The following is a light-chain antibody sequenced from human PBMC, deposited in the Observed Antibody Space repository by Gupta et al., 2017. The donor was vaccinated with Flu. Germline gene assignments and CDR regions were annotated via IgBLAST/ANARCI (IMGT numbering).Light chain of an antibody. Sequence: QSVLTQPPSASGPPGQRVTISCSGSSSNIGSKTVNWYRQLPGTAPKFLIHSNDQRPSGVPDRFSGSKSGTSASLAISGLQSEDEADYYCAAWDDNLNGVAFGGGTKLTVL. V-gene: IGLV1-44*01. CDR3: AAWDDNLNGVA. CDR1: SSNIGSKT. CDR2: SND. J-gene: IGLJ2*01.